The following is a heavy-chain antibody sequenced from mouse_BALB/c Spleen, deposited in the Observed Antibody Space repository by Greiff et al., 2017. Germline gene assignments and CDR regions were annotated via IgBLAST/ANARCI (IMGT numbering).Heavy chain of an antibody. Sequence: VQLQQSGAELARPGASVKMSCKASGYSFTSYWMHWVKQRPGQGLEWIGAIYPGNSDTSYNQKFKGKAKLTAVTSASTAYMELSSLTNEDSAVYCCTRSGDGYYDYWGQGTTLTVSS. CDR1: GYSFTSYW. CDR3: TRSGDGYYDY. D-gene: IGHD2-3*01. V-gene: IGHV1-5*01. CDR2: IYPGNSDT. J-gene: IGHJ2*01.